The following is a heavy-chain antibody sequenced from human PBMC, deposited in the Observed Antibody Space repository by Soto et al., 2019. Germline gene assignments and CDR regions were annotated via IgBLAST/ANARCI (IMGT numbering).Heavy chain of an antibody. CDR2: SYHGGTT. V-gene: IGHV4-38-2*02. J-gene: IGHJ4*01. Sequence: SETLSLTCTVSGYSISSGSYWGGIREPPGKGPEWIASSYHGGTTFYNPSLKSRVTVSVDKSNNQFSLKLRSVTAADTAVYYCAKDHVMVVAGSTFDYWGHGTLVTVSS. CDR1: GYSISSGSY. D-gene: IGHD6-19*01. CDR3: AKDHVMVVAGSTFDY.